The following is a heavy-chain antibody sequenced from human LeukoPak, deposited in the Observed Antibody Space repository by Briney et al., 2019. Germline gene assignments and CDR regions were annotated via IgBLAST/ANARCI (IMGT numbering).Heavy chain of an antibody. V-gene: IGHV1-8*03. CDR1: GYTFTSCD. D-gene: IGHD6-25*01. Sequence: ASVKVSCKASGYTFTSCDINWVRQSTGQGLEWMGWMNPNSGNTGYAQKFQDRVTITRNTSISTAYMELSSLRSEDTAVYYCARGAHSSGTFDYWGQGTLVTVSS. CDR3: ARGAHSSGTFDY. CDR2: MNPNSGNT. J-gene: IGHJ4*02.